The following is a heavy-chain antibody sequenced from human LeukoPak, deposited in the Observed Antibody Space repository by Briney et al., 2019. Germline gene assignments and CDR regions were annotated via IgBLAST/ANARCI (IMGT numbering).Heavy chain of an antibody. CDR1: GYTFTGYY. J-gene: IGHJ4*02. V-gene: IGHV1-2*02. CDR2: INPYSGAT. D-gene: IGHD5-18*01. Sequence: ASVKVSCKASGYTFTGYYIHWVRQAPGQGLEWMGWINPYSGATNYAPKFQGRVTMTRDTSITTAYMELSSLRSDDTAVFYCARESGYHFDYWGQGTLVTVSS. CDR3: ARESGYHFDY.